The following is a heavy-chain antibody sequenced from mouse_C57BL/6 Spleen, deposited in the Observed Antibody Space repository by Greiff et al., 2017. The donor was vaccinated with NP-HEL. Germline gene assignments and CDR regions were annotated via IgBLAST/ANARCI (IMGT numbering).Heavy chain of an antibody. V-gene: IGHV1-82*01. D-gene: IGHD1-1*01. Sequence: QVQLQQSGPELVKPGASVKISCKASGYAFSSSWMNWVKQRPGKGLEWIGRIYPGDGDTNYNGKFKGKATLTADKSSSTAYMQLSSLTSEDSAVYFCAREEDYYGSSYLWYFDVWGTGTTVTVSS. CDR3: AREEDYYGSSYLWYFDV. CDR1: GYAFSSSW. J-gene: IGHJ1*03. CDR2: IYPGDGDT.